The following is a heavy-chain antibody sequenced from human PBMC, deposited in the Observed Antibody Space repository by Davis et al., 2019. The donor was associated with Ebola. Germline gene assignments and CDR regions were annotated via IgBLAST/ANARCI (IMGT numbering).Heavy chain of an antibody. CDR3: ARDEMITFGGVIVKGNWFDP. D-gene: IGHD3-16*02. CDR2: IYYSGNT. V-gene: IGHV4-59*12. Sequence: GSLRLSCTASGGSISTYYWSWIWQPPGKGLEWIGYIYYSGNTNYNRSLKSRVTISVDTSKNQFSLKLSSVTAADTAVYYCARDEMITFGGVIVKGNWFDPWGQGTLVTVSS. J-gene: IGHJ5*02. CDR1: GGSISTYY.